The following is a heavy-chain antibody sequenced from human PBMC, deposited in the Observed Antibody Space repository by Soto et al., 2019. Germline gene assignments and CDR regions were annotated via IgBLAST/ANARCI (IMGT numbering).Heavy chain of an antibody. CDR1: GGTFSIYA. V-gene: IGHV1-69*13. CDR3: ARGECYSSGWYGVGCYYYYGMDV. D-gene: IGHD6-19*01. Sequence: SVKVSCKASGGTFSIYAISGVRQARLRGRDWMGGIIPIFGTANYAQKFQGRVTITADESTSTAYMELSSLRSEDTAVYYCARGECYSSGWYGVGCYYYYGMDVWGQGTTVTVSS. CDR2: IIPIFGTA. J-gene: IGHJ6*02.